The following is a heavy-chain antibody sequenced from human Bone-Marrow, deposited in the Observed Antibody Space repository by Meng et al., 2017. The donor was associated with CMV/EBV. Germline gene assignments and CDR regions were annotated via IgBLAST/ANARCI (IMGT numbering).Heavy chain of an antibody. CDR3: ARISDSSQYFDY. CDR1: GFSLSTSGMC. V-gene: IGHV2-70*20. CDR2: IDWDDDK. D-gene: IGHD6-19*01. Sequence: SGLTLVHPTQTLTLTCTFSGFSLSTSGMCVSWVRQPPGKALEWLALIDWDDDKYYSTSLKTRLTISKDTSKNQVVLTMTNMDPVDTATYYCARISDSSQYFDYWGQGTLVTVSS. J-gene: IGHJ4*02.